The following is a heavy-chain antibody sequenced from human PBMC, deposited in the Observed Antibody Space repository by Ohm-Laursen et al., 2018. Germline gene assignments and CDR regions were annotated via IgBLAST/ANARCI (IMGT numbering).Heavy chain of an antibody. CDR2: IYYSGST. J-gene: IGHJ3*02. CDR1: GGSISSGGYY. CDR3: AREEGPYYDSSGYYQSGAFDI. V-gene: IGHV4-31*03. D-gene: IGHD3-22*01. Sequence: SETLSLTCTVSGGSISSGGYYWSWIRQHPGKGLEWIGYIYYSGSTYYNPFLKSRVTISVDTSKNQFYLKLSSVTAADTDVYYCAREEGPYYDSSGYYQSGAFDIWGQGTMVTVSS.